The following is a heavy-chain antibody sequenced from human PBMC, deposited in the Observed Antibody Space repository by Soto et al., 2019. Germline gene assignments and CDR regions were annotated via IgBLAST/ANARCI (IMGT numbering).Heavy chain of an antibody. CDR1: GFTFSSYS. V-gene: IGHV3-21*01. D-gene: IGHD6-13*01. Sequence: EVQLVESGGGLVKPGGSLRLSCAASGFTFSSYSMNWVRQAPGKGLEWVSSISSSSSYIYYADSVKGRFTISRDNAKNSLYLQMNSLRAEDTAVYYCARWSSSWSDFDYWGQGTLVTVSS. CDR2: ISSSSSYI. J-gene: IGHJ4*02. CDR3: ARWSSSWSDFDY.